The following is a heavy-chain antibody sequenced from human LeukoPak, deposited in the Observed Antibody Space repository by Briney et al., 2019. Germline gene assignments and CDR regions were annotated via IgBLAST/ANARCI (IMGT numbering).Heavy chain of an antibody. CDR3: ARVVGIAVAEYYFDY. CDR2: IVVGSGNT. J-gene: IGHJ4*02. CDR1: GFTFPSSG. D-gene: IGHD6-19*01. V-gene: IGHV1-58*01. Sequence: SVKVSCKASGFTFPSSGVQWVRQARGQRLEWIGWIVVGSGNTNYAQKFQGRVTITADESTSTAYMELSSLRSEDTAVYYCARVVGIAVAEYYFDYWGQGTLVTVSS.